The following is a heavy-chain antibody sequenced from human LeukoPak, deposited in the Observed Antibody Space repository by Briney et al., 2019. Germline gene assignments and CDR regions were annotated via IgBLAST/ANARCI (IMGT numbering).Heavy chain of an antibody. J-gene: IGHJ4*02. V-gene: IGHV3-33*01. CDR2: IWYDGSNK. D-gene: IGHD6-19*01. CDR3: ARWRAGIAVAVDY. Sequence: GRSQRLSCAASGFTFSNYGIHWVRQAPGKGLEWVALIWYDGSNKFYADSVKGRFTISRDNSKNTLYLQMNSLRAEDTAVYYCARWRAGIAVAVDYWGQGTLVTVSS. CDR1: GFTFSNYG.